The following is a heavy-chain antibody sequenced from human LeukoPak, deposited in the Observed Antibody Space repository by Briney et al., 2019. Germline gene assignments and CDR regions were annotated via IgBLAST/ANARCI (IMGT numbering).Heavy chain of an antibody. CDR3: AKVGAAAYYYYYMDV. CDR1: GFTFSSYA. D-gene: IGHD6-13*01. V-gene: IGHV3-23*01. CDR2: ISGSGGST. J-gene: IGHJ6*03. Sequence: GGSLRLSCAASGFTFSSYAMSWVRQAPGKGLEWVSGISGSGGSTYYADSVKGRFTISRDNSKNTLYLQMNSLRAEDTAVYCCAKVGAAAYYYYYMDVWGKGTTVTVSS.